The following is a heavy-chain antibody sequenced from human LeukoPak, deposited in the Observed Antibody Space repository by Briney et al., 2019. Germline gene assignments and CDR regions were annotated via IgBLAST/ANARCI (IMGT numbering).Heavy chain of an antibody. V-gene: IGHV3-48*04. Sequence: GGSLRLSCAASGFTFSSYSMNWVRQAPGKGLEWVSYISSSAGTTYYADSVKGRFTISRDNAKNSLYLQMNSLRAEDTAVYFCARQQQQLWYDWGQGTLVTVSS. CDR2: ISSSAGTT. D-gene: IGHD5-18*01. J-gene: IGHJ4*02. CDR3: ARQQQQLWYD. CDR1: GFTFSSYS.